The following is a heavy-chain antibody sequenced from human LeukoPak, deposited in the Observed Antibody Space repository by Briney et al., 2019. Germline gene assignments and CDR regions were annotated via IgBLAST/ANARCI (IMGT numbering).Heavy chain of an antibody. Sequence: ASVKVSCKASGGTFSSYTISWVRQAPGQGLEWMGRIIPILGIANYAQKFQGRVTITADKSTSTAYMELSSLRSEDTAVYYCARDPGPRYCSSTSCYWWFDPWGQGTLVTVSS. CDR3: ARDPGPRYCSSTSCYWWFDP. J-gene: IGHJ5*02. CDR1: GGTFSSYT. V-gene: IGHV1-69*04. CDR2: IIPILGIA. D-gene: IGHD2-2*01.